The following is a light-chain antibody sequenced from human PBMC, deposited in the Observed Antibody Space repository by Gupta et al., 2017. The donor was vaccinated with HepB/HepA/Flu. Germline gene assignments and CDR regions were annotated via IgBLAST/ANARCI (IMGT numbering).Light chain of an antibody. CDR1: HSISSNY. Sequence: ELALTQSPGTLSLSPGERATLPCRASHSISSNYLTWYQQKPGQAPRLLIYGASSRATGIPDRFSGSGSGTDFTLTISRLEPEDFAVYFCQHSGGSAFTFGPGTKVEVK. J-gene: IGKJ3*01. V-gene: IGKV3-20*01. CDR3: QHSGGSAFT. CDR2: GAS.